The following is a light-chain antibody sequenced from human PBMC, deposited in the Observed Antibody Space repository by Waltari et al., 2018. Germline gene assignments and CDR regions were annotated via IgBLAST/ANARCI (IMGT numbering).Light chain of an antibody. J-gene: IGKJ5*01. V-gene: IGKV3-20*01. CDR2: GVS. CDR1: QSVSNNY. Sequence: EIVLTQSPGTLPLSPGERATLSCRASQSVSNNYLAWYQQKPGQAPRRLIYGVSRRATGIPDRFSGSGSGADFTLTISRLEPEDFVVYYCQQYGSSPLVTFGQGTRLEIK. CDR3: QQYGSSPLVT.